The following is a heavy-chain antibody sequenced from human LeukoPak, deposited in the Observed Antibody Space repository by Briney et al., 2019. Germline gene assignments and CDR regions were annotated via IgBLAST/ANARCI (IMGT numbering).Heavy chain of an antibody. J-gene: IGHJ3*02. Sequence: SETLSLTCTVSGGSISTSSYYWGWIRQLPGKGLEWIASIYYSGNTYYNPSLKSRVAISIDTSKNQFSLKLSSVTAADTAVYYCARRGENWGIAFDIWGQGTMVTVSS. CDR1: GGSISTSSYY. V-gene: IGHV4-39*01. CDR2: IYYSGNT. CDR3: ARRGENWGIAFDI. D-gene: IGHD3-16*01.